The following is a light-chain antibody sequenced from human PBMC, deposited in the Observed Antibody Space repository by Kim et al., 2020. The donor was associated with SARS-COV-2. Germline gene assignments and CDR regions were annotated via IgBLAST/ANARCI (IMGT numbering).Light chain of an antibody. CDR1: QSVSSNF. Sequence: SLSPGERATPSCRASQSVSSNFLAWYQHKAGQTPRLLIYYASRRATGTPNRFSGSGSGTDFTLTISRLEPEDFAVYYCQQYADSYTFGQGTKLEI. V-gene: IGKV3-20*01. CDR2: YAS. J-gene: IGKJ2*01. CDR3: QQYADSYT.